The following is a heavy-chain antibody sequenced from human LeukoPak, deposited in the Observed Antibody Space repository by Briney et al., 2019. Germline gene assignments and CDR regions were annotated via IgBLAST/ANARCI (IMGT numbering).Heavy chain of an antibody. CDR1: GFTFSSYS. V-gene: IGHV3-48*02. CDR2: ITLSSTTI. CDR3: ARGHSMDV. J-gene: IGHJ6*02. Sequence: PGGPLRLSCAASGFTFSSYSMNWVRQAPGKGLEWVSYITLSSTTIYYAAPVKGRFIITSGNAKISLYLQVSSLRDEDTAVYCCARGHSMDVWGQGTTVTVS.